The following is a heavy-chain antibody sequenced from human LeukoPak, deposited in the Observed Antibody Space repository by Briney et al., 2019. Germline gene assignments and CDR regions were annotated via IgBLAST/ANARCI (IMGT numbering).Heavy chain of an antibody. CDR3: ARQGPGSWFDP. Sequence: SETLSLTCAVYGGSFSGYYWSWIRQPPGKGLEWIGEINHSGSTNYNPSLKSRVTISVDTSKNQFSLKLSSVTAADTAVYYCARQGPGSWFDPWGQGTLVTVSS. D-gene: IGHD1-26*01. CDR2: INHSGST. V-gene: IGHV4-34*01. CDR1: GGSFSGYY. J-gene: IGHJ5*02.